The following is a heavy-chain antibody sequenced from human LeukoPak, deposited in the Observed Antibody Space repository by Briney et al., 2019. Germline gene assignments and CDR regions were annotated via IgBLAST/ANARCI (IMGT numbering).Heavy chain of an antibody. CDR1: GYSITTAYY. Sequence: SETLSLTCAVSGYSITTAYYWGWIRQSPATGLEWIGSMYRSGSAFYNPPLKSRVSISLDTSKNQFSLNLTSVTAADTAVYYCATRTSSNPWLYFQHWGQGTLVTVSS. CDR3: ATRTSSNPWLYFQH. CDR2: MYRSGSA. V-gene: IGHV4-38-2*01. J-gene: IGHJ1*01. D-gene: IGHD3-9*01.